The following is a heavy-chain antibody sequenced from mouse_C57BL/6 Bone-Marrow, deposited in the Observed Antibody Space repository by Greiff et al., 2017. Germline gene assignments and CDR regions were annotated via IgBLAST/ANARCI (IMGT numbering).Heavy chain of an antibody. Sequence: VQLQQSGTVLARPGASVKMSCKTSGYTFTSYWMNWVQQRPGQGLEWIGAICPGNSNTTSNQKIKGKAKLTAVTSASTAYIELSSLTNEDSAVYYCTRWAPYSAGDYWGQGTSVTVSS. CDR1: GYTFTSYW. D-gene: IGHD2-12*01. V-gene: IGHV1-5*01. CDR3: TRWAPYSAGDY. J-gene: IGHJ4*01. CDR2: ICPGNSNT.